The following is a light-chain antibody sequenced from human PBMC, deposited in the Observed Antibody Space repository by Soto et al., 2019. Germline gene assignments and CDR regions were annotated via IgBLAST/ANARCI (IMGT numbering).Light chain of an antibody. Sequence: EIVMTQSPATLSVSPGERATLSCRASQSVSSNLAWYQQKPGQAPRRHIYGASTRATGIPARFSGSRSGTEFSLTISRLQYEDFAVYYCQQYNNWYTFGQGTKLEIK. V-gene: IGKV3-15*01. CDR1: QSVSSN. CDR2: GAS. CDR3: QQYNNWYT. J-gene: IGKJ2*01.